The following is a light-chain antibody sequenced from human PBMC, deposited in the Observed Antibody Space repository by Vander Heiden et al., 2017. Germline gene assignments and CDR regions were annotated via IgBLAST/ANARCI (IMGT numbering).Light chain of an antibody. J-gene: IGKJ5*01. V-gene: IGKV1-5*03. CDR2: KAS. CDR1: QSISSW. Sequence: IQIAQSPSTLAASVGDRVTITCRASQSISSWLAWYQQKPGKAQKLLSYKASSLERGVPSRFSGSGSGTEFTLTISSLQPDDSATYYCQQYNSYSTFGQGTRLEIK. CDR3: QQYNSYST.